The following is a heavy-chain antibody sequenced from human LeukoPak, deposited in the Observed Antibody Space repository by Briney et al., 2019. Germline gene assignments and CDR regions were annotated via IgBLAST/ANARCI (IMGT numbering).Heavy chain of an antibody. CDR3: ARDKRHSYGRYFDP. V-gene: IGHV4-59*01. Sequence: SETLSLACTVSGDSISTYHWNWIRKPPGKGLEWIGYMQSTGNSNYNPSLKNRVNIFVDMSKNHFVLNLRSVTAADTAVYYCARDKRHSYGRYFDPWGQGMLVTVSS. J-gene: IGHJ4*02. CDR1: GDSISTYH. D-gene: IGHD5-18*01. CDR2: MQSTGNS.